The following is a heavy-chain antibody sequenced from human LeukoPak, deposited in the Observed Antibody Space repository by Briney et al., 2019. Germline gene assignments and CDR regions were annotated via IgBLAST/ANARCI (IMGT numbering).Heavy chain of an antibody. Sequence: GGSLRLSCAASGFTFSSYWMHWVRQAPGKGLVWVSRINSDGSSTSYADSVKGRFTISRDNAKNTLYLQMNGLRAEDTAVYYCARESGSYYYFDYWGQGTLVTVSS. J-gene: IGHJ4*02. CDR3: ARESGSYYYFDY. CDR1: GFTFSSYW. D-gene: IGHD1-26*01. V-gene: IGHV3-74*01. CDR2: INSDGSST.